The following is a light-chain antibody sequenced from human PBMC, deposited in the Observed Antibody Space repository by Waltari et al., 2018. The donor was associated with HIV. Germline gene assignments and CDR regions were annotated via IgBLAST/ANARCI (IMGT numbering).Light chain of an antibody. CDR3: QQYDISPWT. CDR1: QTVRGIY. CDR2: GAS. Sequence: EIVLTQSPGTLSLSPGERATPSSRASQTVRGIYLSWFEQKPGQAPRLLIYGASTRAAGIPDRFSGSGSETDFTLSISRLEPEDFAVYYCQQYDISPWTFGQGPKVEI. V-gene: IGKV3-20*01. J-gene: IGKJ1*01.